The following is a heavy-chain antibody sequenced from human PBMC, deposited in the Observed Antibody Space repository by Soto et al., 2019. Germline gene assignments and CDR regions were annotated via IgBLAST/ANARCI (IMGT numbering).Heavy chain of an antibody. CDR3: ARLGGYYHSLDT. Sequence: SETLYLTFTVSGGSINNYYWTWIRQPPGLGLAWIGYVYYTGTTSYNPSLKCRVTISIDGSKNQISLKLSSVTAGDTAFYYCARLGGYYHSLDTWGQGTLVTVS. V-gene: IGHV4-59*08. CDR2: VYYTGTT. CDR1: GGSINNYY. D-gene: IGHD3-22*01. J-gene: IGHJ5*02.